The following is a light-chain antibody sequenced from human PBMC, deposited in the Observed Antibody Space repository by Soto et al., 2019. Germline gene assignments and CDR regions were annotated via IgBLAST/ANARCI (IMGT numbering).Light chain of an antibody. J-gene: IGKJ4*01. CDR2: DAS. CDR3: XXXSNWPPLT. Sequence: EIVLTQSPATLSLSPGERATLSCRASQSVSSYLAWYQQKPGQAPRLLIYDASNRAPGIPARFSGSGSGTDFTLTISSLEPEDXXXXXXXXXSNWPPLTFGGGTKVEIK. CDR1: QSVSSY. V-gene: IGKV3-11*01.